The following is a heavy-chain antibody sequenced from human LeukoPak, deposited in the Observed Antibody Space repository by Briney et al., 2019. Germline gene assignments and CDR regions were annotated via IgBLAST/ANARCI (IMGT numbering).Heavy chain of an antibody. CDR1: GFIFRNYA. J-gene: IGHJ4*02. Sequence: GASLRLSCAASGFIFRNYAMSWVRQAPGKGLEWVSSITGSGDTTYYADSVKGRFTISRDNSKNTLYVEMNTLRAEDTAVYYCAKWGDYDILTGYYVSDFWGQGTLVTVSS. D-gene: IGHD3-9*01. V-gene: IGHV3-23*01. CDR3: AKWGDYDILTGYYVSDF. CDR2: ITGSGDTT.